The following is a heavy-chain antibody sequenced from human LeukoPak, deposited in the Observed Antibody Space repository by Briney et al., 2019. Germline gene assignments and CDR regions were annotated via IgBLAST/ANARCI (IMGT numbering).Heavy chain of an antibody. Sequence: GGSLRLSCAAAGFSVSRNYMSWVRQAPGKGLEWVSVIDSGGSTYHADSVKGRFTISRHNSKNTVYLQMNSLGGEDTAVYYCARIEAPNWFDPWGQGTLVTVSS. CDR3: ARIEAPNWFDP. CDR2: IDSGGST. V-gene: IGHV3-53*04. J-gene: IGHJ5*02. CDR1: GFSVSRNY.